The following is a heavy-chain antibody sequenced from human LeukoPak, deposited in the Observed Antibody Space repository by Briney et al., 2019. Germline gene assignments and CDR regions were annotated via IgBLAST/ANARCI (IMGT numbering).Heavy chain of an antibody. CDR2: ISGSGGST. Sequence: GGSLRLSCAASGFTFSSYAMSWVRQAPGKGLEWVSAISGSGGSTYYADSVKGRFTISRDNSKNTLFPQMNSLRAEDTAVYHCAKGRYYYDSSDAFDIWGQGTMVTVSS. J-gene: IGHJ3*02. CDR1: GFTFSSYA. V-gene: IGHV3-23*01. D-gene: IGHD3-22*01. CDR3: AKGRYYYDSSDAFDI.